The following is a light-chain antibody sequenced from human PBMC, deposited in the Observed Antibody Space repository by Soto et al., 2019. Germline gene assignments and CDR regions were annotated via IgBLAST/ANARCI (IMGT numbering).Light chain of an antibody. CDR3: QQYGVSPRT. V-gene: IGKV3-20*01. CDR2: GAS. CDR1: QSVSSSY. Sequence: EIVLTQATGTLSLSPGERPTLSCRASQSVSSSYLAWYQQTPGQAPRLLIYGASSRATGIPERFSGSGSGTDFSLTISRLEPEDFAVYYCQQYGVSPRTFGQGTKVDI. J-gene: IGKJ1*01.